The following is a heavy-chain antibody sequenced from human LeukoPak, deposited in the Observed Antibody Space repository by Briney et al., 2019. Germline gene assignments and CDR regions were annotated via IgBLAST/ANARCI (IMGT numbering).Heavy chain of an antibody. V-gene: IGHV3-23*01. CDR1: GFTFSSYA. CDR3: AKLTSASGAYGVDV. D-gene: IGHD3-10*01. CDR2: ISGSGGSK. Sequence: PGGSLRLSCAASGFTFSSYAMNWVRQAPGKGLEWVSTISGSGGSKHYADSVEGRFTISRDNSKNTVYLQMNSLRAEDTAIYYCAKLTSASGAYGVDVWGQGTTVTVPS. J-gene: IGHJ6*02.